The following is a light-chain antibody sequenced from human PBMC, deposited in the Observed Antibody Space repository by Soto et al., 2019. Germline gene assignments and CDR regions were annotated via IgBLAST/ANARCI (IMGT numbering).Light chain of an antibody. CDR3: HQVNSFPPFT. Sequence: DIQLTQSPSFLSASVGDRVTITCRASQDISSSLAWYQQKPGKAPKILMYAASSLESWVPSRFSGSGSGTEFTITISSLQPDDFATYYCHQVNSFPPFTFGGGTTVEIK. V-gene: IGKV1-9*01. CDR2: AAS. J-gene: IGKJ4*01. CDR1: QDISSS.